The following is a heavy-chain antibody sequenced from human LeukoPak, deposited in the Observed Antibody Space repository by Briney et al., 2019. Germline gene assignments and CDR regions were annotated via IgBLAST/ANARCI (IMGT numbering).Heavy chain of an antibody. Sequence: SETLSLTCTVSGGSISSYYWSWIRQPPGKGLEWIGYIHYSGSTYYNPSLTSRVTISVDTSKNQFSLRLSSVTAADTAVYYCARQRGLRYFEYWGQGTLVTVSS. J-gene: IGHJ4*02. CDR2: IHYSGST. CDR1: GGSISSYY. V-gene: IGHV4-59*01. CDR3: ARQRGLRYFEY. D-gene: IGHD3-9*01.